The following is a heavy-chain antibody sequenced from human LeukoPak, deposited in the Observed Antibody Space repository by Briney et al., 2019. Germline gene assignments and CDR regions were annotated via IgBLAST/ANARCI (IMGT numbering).Heavy chain of an antibody. V-gene: IGHV4-30-4*01. J-gene: IGHJ4*02. CDR3: ARGGTDIVVVPAAMSIDY. Sequence: SETLSLTCTVSGGSISSGDYYWSWIRQPPGKGLEWIGYIYYSGSTYYNPSLKSRVTISVDTSKNQFSLKLSSVTAADTAVYYCARGGTDIVVVPAAMSIDYWGQGTLVTVSS. D-gene: IGHD2-2*01. CDR1: GGSISSGDYY. CDR2: IYYSGST.